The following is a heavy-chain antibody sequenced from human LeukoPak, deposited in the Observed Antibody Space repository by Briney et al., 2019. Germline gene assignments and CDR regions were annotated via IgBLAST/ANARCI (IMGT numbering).Heavy chain of an antibody. CDR2: IYHSGST. CDR3: ARLGYSSGRPGMDV. Sequence: GEIYHSGSTNYNPSLKSRVTISVDKSKNQFSLKLSSVTAADTAVYYCARLGYSSGRPGMDVWGQGTTVTVSS. J-gene: IGHJ6*02. V-gene: IGHV4-4*02. D-gene: IGHD6-19*01.